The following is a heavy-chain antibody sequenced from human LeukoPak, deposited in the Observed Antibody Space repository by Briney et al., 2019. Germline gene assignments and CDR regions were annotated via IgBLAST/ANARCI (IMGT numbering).Heavy chain of an antibody. Sequence: ASVKVSCKASGYTFTSYGISWVRQAPGQGLEWMGWISAYNGNTNYAQKLQGRVTMTTDTSTSTAYMELRSLRSDDTAVYYCAGVIFSEYNKRGRLHYYYYMDVWGKGTTVTISS. V-gene: IGHV1-18*01. J-gene: IGHJ6*03. CDR3: AGVIFSEYNKRGRLHYYYYMDV. CDR1: GYTFTSYG. CDR2: ISAYNGNT. D-gene: IGHD1-1*01.